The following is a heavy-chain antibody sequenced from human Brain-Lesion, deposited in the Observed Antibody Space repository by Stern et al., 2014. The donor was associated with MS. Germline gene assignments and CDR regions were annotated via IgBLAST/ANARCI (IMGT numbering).Heavy chain of an antibody. CDR1: GGSISSGGYY. Sequence: QVQLVESGPGLVKPSQTLSLSCTVSGGSISSGGYYWSWIRQPAGKGLEWIGRIFNSGSTSYNPSLKSRVTLSIDTAQHQFSLRLNSMTAADTAVYYCARGRVVPGFQYYATDVWGQGTTVIVSS. D-gene: IGHD2-2*01. J-gene: IGHJ6*02. V-gene: IGHV4-61*02. CDR2: IFNSGST. CDR3: ARGRVVPGFQYYATDV.